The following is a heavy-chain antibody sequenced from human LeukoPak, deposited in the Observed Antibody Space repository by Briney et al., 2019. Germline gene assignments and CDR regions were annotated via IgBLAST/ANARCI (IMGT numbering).Heavy chain of an antibody. CDR1: GFTFSSYW. Sequence: GGSLRLSCAASGFTFSSYWMSWVRQAPGKGLEWVANIKQDGSEKYYVDSVKGRFTISRDNSKNTLYLQMNSLRAEDTAVYYCARDSIAVAGNYYYYMDVWGKGTTVTVSS. V-gene: IGHV3-7*01. CDR2: IKQDGSEK. J-gene: IGHJ6*03. D-gene: IGHD6-19*01. CDR3: ARDSIAVAGNYYYYMDV.